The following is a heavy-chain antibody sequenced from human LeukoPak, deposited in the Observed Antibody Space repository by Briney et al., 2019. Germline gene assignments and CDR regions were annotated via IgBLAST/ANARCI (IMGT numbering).Heavy chain of an antibody. D-gene: IGHD5/OR15-5a*01. CDR2: IGLAGDT. V-gene: IGHV3-13*01. CDR3: IRGGIQVSGIDAFDI. Sequence: GGSLRLSCAASGFTFSSYDMHRVRQAPGRGLEWVSAIGLAGDTYYPDSVKGRFTISRENAKNSMHLQMNSLKDGDTAVYYCIRGGIQVSGIDAFDIWGQGTVVTVSS. CDR1: GFTFSSYD. J-gene: IGHJ3*02.